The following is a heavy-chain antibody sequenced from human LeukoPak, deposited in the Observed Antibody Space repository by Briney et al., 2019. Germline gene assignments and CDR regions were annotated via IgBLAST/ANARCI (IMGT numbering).Heavy chain of an antibody. CDR2: ISSSGSTI. CDR3: ARDGDFWGGYRSIDY. D-gene: IGHD3-3*01. V-gene: IGHV3-48*03. CDR1: GFTFSSYE. Sequence: GGSLRLSCAASGFTFSSYEMNWVRQAPGKGLEWGSYISSSGSTIYYADSVKGRFTISRDNAKNSLYLQMNSLRAEDTAVYYCARDGDFWGGYRSIDYWGQGTLVTVSS. J-gene: IGHJ4*02.